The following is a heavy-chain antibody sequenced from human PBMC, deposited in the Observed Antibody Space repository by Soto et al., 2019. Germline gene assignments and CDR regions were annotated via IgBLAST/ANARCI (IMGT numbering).Heavy chain of an antibody. J-gene: IGHJ4*02. V-gene: IGHV3-33*01. CDR1: GFTFSSYG. Sequence: GGSLRLSCAASGFTFSSYGMHWVRQAPGKGLEWVAVIWYDGSNKYYADSVKGRFTISRDNSKNTLYLQMNSLRAEDTAVYYCARDSNNWNDVAHDYWGQGTLVTVSS. D-gene: IGHD1-20*01. CDR2: IWYDGSNK. CDR3: ARDSNNWNDVAHDY.